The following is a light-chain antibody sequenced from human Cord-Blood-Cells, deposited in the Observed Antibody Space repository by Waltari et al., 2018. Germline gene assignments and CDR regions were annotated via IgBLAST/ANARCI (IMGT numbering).Light chain of an antibody. J-gene: IGKJ3*01. CDR3: QQYDNLPFT. CDR1: QDISNY. CDR2: DAS. V-gene: IGKV1-33*01. Sequence: DIQMTQSPSSLSASVGDRVTITCQASQDISNYLNWYQQKPGKAPKLLIYDASNLETGVPSRFSGSGSWTDFTFTISSLQPEDIATYYCQQYDNLPFTFGPGTIVDIK.